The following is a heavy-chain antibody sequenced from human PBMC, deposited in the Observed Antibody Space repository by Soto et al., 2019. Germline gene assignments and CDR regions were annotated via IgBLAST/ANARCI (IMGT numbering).Heavy chain of an antibody. CDR1: GFTFSSYS. J-gene: IGHJ3*02. CDR3: ARANSGIWYFDAFDI. D-gene: IGHD6-13*01. V-gene: IGHV3-21*01. CDR2: ISSSSSYI. Sequence: GGSLRLSCAASGFTFSSYSMNWVRQAQGTGMEWVSSISSSSSYIYYADSVKSRFTISRDNSKNSLYLQMNSLRAEDTAVYYCARANSGIWYFDAFDIWGQGTLVTVSS.